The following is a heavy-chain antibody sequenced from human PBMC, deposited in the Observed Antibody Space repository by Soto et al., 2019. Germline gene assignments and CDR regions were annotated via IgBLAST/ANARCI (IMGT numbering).Heavy chain of an antibody. CDR3: ARDVGGYVYPQHFDY. CDR2: ISSSSSYI. J-gene: IGHJ4*02. Sequence: EVQLVESGGGLVKPGGSLRLSCAASGFTFSSYSMNWVRQAPGKGLEWVSSISSSSSYIYYADSVKGRFTISRDNAKNSLYLQMNSLRAEDTAVYYCARDVGGYVYPQHFDYWGQGTLVTVSS. CDR1: GFTFSSYS. V-gene: IGHV3-21*01. D-gene: IGHD5-12*01.